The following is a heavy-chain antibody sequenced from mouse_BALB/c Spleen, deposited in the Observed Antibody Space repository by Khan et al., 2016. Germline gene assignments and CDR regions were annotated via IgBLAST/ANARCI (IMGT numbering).Heavy chain of an antibody. CDR1: GYTFTDYN. D-gene: IGHD2-1*01. CDR2: FYPYNGDT. J-gene: IGHJ1*01. Sequence: VQLKQSGPELVKPGASVKISCKASGYTFTDYNMHWVKQSHGKSLEWIGYFYPYNGDTGYKQNFKTKATLTVDSSSSTAYMELRSLTSEDSAVYYCARSLGRHYYFEVGGAGTTVTVSS. CDR3: ARSLGRHYYFEV. V-gene: IGHV1S29*02.